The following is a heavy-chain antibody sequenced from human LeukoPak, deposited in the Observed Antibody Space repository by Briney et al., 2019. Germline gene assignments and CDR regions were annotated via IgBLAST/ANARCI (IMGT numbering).Heavy chain of an antibody. CDR1: GFTFSDYP. J-gene: IGHJ5*02. CDR3: ARETLGWFDP. CDR2: ISSDGSNK. V-gene: IGHV3-30-3*01. Sequence: PGRSLRLSCAASGFTFSDYPMDWVRQSPGKGLEWVAIISSDGSNKYYADSVKGRFTISRDNSKNTLYLQMSGLRAEDTAVYYCARETLGWFDPWGQGTLVTVSS.